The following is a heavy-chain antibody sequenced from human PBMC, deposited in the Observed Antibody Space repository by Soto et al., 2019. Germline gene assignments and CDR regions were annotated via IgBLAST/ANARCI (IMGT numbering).Heavy chain of an antibody. Sequence: QVQLQQWGSGLLKPSETLSLTCAIYGGSFSDYYWHWIRQSPGKGLEWIGEIHLSGRVNFTPSRKSRRGLSMDTSRNQFFLTLRSVTAADTAVYFCARAPSRGASAWLDPWGRGHLVTVSS. CDR1: GGSFSDYY. D-gene: IGHD1-26*01. J-gene: IGHJ5*02. V-gene: IGHV4-34*01. CDR2: IHLSGRV. CDR3: ARAPSRGASAWLDP.